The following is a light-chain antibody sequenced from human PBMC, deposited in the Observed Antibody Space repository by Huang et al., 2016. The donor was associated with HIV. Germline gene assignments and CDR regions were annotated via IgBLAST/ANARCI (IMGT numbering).Light chain of an antibody. CDR2: ATS. CDR1: QSITTY. J-gene: IGKJ2*01. CDR3: QQSYNLPYT. Sequence: DIQMTQSPPSLSASLGDRVTITCRASQSITTYLNWDRHKPGEAPELLIHATSTLQNGVPSRFSGGGSGTDFTLTITNLQPEDVASYYCQQSYNLPYTFGRGTKVDIK. V-gene: IGKV1-39*01.